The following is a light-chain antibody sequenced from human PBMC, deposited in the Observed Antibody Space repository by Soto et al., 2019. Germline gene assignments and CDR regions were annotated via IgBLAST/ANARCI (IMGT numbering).Light chain of an antibody. J-gene: IGLJ1*01. Sequence: QSALTQPASVSGSPGQSITISCTGTSSDVGGYNFVSWYQQHPGKAPKLMIYEVSNRPSGVSNRFSGSKSGNTASLTISGLQAEDEADYYCSSYTVSNTPYVFGTVTKVTVL. V-gene: IGLV2-14*01. CDR2: EVS. CDR3: SSYTVSNTPYV. CDR1: SSDVGGYNF.